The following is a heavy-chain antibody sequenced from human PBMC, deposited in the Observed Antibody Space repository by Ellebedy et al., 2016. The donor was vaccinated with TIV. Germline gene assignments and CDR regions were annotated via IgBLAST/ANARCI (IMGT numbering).Heavy chain of an antibody. V-gene: IGHV3-11*01. CDR1: GFTFSDYS. CDR2: IISSGSSM. Sequence: GESLKISXAASGFTFSDYSMSWIRQAPGKGLQWISYIISSGSSMYYADSVKGRFTISRDNTQNSLYLEMYSLRAEDTAVYYCARGTLYNSSPYEYWGQGTLVTVSS. D-gene: IGHD2/OR15-2a*01. CDR3: ARGTLYNSSPYEY. J-gene: IGHJ4*02.